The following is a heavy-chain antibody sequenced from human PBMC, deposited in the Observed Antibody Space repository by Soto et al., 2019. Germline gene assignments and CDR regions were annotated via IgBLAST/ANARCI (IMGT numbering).Heavy chain of an antibody. CDR3: ARVLDSSSGVDDWYFDL. Sequence: ASVKVSCKASGYTFTSYAMHWVRRAPGQRLEWMGWINAGNGNTKYSQKFQGRVTITRDTSASTAYMELSSLRSEDTAVYYCARVLDSSSGVDDWYFDLWGRGTLVTVS. D-gene: IGHD6-6*01. CDR2: INAGNGNT. J-gene: IGHJ2*01. V-gene: IGHV1-3*01. CDR1: GYTFTSYA.